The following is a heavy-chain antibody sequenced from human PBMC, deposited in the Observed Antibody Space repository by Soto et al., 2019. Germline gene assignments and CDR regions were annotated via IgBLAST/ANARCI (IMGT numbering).Heavy chain of an antibody. D-gene: IGHD3-22*01. V-gene: IGHV3-30*03. CDR2: IAYDGSKT. Sequence: ESGGGVVQPGRSLRLTCAASGFTFSSNGMHWVRQPPGKGLEWVALIAYDGSKTYYGDSVRGRFNISRDNSENTLFLQMNSLRAEDTAVYYCARWVGGSMFDNSGKYDSWGQGTLVTVSS. CDR1: GFTFSSNG. J-gene: IGHJ5*01. CDR3: ARWVGGSMFDNSGKYDS.